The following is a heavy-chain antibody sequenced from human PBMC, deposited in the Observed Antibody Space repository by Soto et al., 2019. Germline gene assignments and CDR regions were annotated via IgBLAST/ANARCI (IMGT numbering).Heavy chain of an antibody. CDR2: VSYDGAHK. CDR1: GFTFTNYA. Sequence: QVQLVESGGGVVQPGRSLRLSCAASGFTFTNYAMYWVRQAPGKGLVWMGYVSYDGAHKFYADSVKGRFTISRDNSKNTLFRQMNSLRAEDTAVYYCAREGEYCSGGSCTYFAYWGQGTLVTVSS. V-gene: IGHV3-30-3*01. CDR3: AREGEYCSGGSCTYFAY. D-gene: IGHD2-15*01. J-gene: IGHJ4*02.